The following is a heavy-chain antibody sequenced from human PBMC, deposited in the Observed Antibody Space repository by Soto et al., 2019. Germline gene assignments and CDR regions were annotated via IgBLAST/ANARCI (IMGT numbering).Heavy chain of an antibody. CDR2: ISYDGSNK. Sequence: GGSLRLSCAASGFTFSSYAMHWVRQAPGKGLEWVAVISYDGSNKYYADSVKGRFTISRDNSKNTLYLQMNSLRAEDTAVYYCARDRVVYRSSYQDYCYYGMDVWGQGTTVTDFS. CDR3: ARDRVVYRSSYQDYCYYGMDV. J-gene: IGHJ6*02. D-gene: IGHD6-6*01. V-gene: IGHV3-30-3*01. CDR1: GFTFSSYA.